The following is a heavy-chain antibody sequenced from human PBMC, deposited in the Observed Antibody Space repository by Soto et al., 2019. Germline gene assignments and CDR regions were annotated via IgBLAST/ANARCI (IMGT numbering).Heavy chain of an antibody. V-gene: IGHV4-59*01. CDR3: ARGDMAQNP. Sequence: PSESLSLTCTVSGCSISSYYWSWIRQPPGKGLEWIGYIYYSGSTNYNPSLKSRVTISVDTSKNQFSLKLSSVTAADTAVYYCARGDMAQNPWGQGTLVTVSS. CDR2: IYYSGST. J-gene: IGHJ5*02. CDR1: GCSISSYY.